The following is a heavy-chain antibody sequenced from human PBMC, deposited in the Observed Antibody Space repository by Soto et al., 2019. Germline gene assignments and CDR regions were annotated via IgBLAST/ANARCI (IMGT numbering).Heavy chain of an antibody. CDR2: ISSDGSNE. Sequence: PVGSLRLSCAASGFTFRSYALHWVRQAPGKGLEWVAVISSDGSNEYYADSVKGRFTISRDNSKNTLYLQMNSLSAEDTAVYYCARDRGGFHSYYYYYGMDVWGQGTTVTVSS. CDR1: GFTFRSYA. CDR3: ARDRGGFHSYYYYYGMDV. J-gene: IGHJ6*02. V-gene: IGHV3-30-3*01.